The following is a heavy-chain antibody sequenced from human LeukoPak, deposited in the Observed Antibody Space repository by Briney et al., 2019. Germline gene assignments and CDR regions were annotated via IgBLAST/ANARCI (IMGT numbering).Heavy chain of an antibody. J-gene: IGHJ4*02. Sequence: GGSLRLSCAASGFTVSSNYMSWVRQAPGKGLEWVANIKQDGSEKYYVDSVKGRFTISRDNAKNSLYLQMNSLRAEDTAVYYCARDPQWGLHASHFDYWGQGTLVTVSS. D-gene: IGHD1-26*01. CDR3: ARDPQWGLHASHFDY. V-gene: IGHV3-7*01. CDR1: GFTVSSNY. CDR2: IKQDGSEK.